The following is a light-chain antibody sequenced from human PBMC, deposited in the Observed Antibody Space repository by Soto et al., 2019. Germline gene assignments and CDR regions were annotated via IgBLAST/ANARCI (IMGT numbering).Light chain of an antibody. Sequence: QSVLTQPPSVSGAPGQRVTISCTGSSSNIGAGYDVHWYQQLPGTAPKLLIYGNSNRPSGVPDRFSGSKSGTSASLAIPGLQAEDEADYYCQSYDSSLSGPLFGGGTKVTVL. V-gene: IGLV1-40*01. CDR2: GNS. CDR3: QSYDSSLSGPL. CDR1: SSNIGAGYD. J-gene: IGLJ2*01.